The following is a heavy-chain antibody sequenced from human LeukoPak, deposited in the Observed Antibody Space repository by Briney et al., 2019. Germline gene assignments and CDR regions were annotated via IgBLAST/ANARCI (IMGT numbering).Heavy chain of an antibody. V-gene: IGHV3-11*04. J-gene: IGHJ6*03. CDR1: GFTFSDYY. CDR2: ISSSGSTI. Sequence: PGGSLRLSCAASGFTFSDYYMSWIRQAPGKGLEWVSYISSSGSTIYYADSVKGRFTISRDNAKNSLYLQMNSLRAEDTAVYYCASDAKEDTAMGRYYYYMDVWGKGTTVTVSS. CDR3: ASDAKEDTAMGRYYYYMDV. D-gene: IGHD5-18*01.